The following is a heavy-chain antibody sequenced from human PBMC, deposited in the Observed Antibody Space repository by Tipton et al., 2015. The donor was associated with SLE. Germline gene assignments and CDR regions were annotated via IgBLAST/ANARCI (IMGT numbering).Heavy chain of an antibody. CDR2: IYHSGST. CDR1: GGSISSSNW. D-gene: IGHD6-13*01. J-gene: IGHJ3*02. Sequence: TLSLTCAVSGGSISSSNWWSWVRQPPGKGLEWIGEIYHSGSTNYNPSLKSRVTISVDKSKNHFSLKLSSVTAADTAVYYCARDSKSRDSSSGVAFDIGGQGTMATVSS. CDR3: ARDSKSRDSSSGVAFDI. V-gene: IGHV4-4*02.